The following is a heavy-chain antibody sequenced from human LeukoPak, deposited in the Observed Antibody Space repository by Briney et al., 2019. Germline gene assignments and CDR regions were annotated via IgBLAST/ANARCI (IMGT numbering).Heavy chain of an antibody. Sequence: ASVKVSCKASGGTFSSYAISWVRQAPGQGLEWMGGIIPIFGTANYAQKFQGRVTITADKSTSTAYMELSSLRSEDTAVYYCARDAPYRSDPAKQWLVLDWFDPWGQGTLVTVSS. J-gene: IGHJ5*02. CDR2: IIPIFGTA. CDR3: ARDAPYRSDPAKQWLVLDWFDP. D-gene: IGHD6-19*01. CDR1: GGTFSSYA. V-gene: IGHV1-69*06.